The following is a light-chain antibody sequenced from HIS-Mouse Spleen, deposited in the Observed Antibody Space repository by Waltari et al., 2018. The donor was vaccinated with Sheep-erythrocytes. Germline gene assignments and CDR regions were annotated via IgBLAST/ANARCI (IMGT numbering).Light chain of an antibody. J-gene: IGLJ2*01. V-gene: IGLV2-11*01. CDR1: SSDVGGYNY. Sequence: LTQPPSVSVSPGQSVTISCTGTSSDVGGYNYVSWYQQHPGKAPKLLIYDVSKRPSWGLVCFSFSKSGNTASLSISVLQAEDDSDCYCCSYAGCYTLIFGGGTKLTVL. CDR2: DVS. CDR3: CSYAGCYTLI.